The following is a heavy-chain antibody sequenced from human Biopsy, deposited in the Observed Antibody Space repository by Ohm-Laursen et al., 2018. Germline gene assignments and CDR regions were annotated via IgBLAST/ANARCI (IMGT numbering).Heavy chain of an antibody. V-gene: IGHV3-48*04. CDR2: ISSGSSPI. J-gene: IGHJ4*02. Sequence: SLRLSCAASGFTFSSYSMNWVRQAPGKGLEWVSFISSGSSPIYYADSVKGRFTISRDNAKNSLYLQMNSLRAEDTAVYYCVRGSEFEGSNWPVDFWGQGTLVTVSS. CDR3: VRGSEFEGSNWPVDF. D-gene: IGHD6-13*01. CDR1: GFTFSSYS.